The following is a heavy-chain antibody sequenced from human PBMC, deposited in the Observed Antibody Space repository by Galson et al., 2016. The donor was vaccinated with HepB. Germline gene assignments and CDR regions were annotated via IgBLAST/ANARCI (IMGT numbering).Heavy chain of an antibody. J-gene: IGHJ4*02. D-gene: IGHD3-10*01. CDR2: VYSGGSA. CDR3: ARDSYYGSGILND. Sequence: SLRLSCAASGFSVTSNYMTWVRQAPGKGLQWVSVVYSGGSAYYADSVKGRFTISRDHSENTLYLQMNSLRVEDTAVYYCARDSYYGSGILNDWGQGTLVTVSS. V-gene: IGHV3-53*01. CDR1: GFSVTSNY.